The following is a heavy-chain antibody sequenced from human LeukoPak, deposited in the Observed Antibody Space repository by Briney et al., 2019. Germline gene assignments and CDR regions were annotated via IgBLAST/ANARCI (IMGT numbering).Heavy chain of an antibody. Sequence: GGSLRLSCAASGFTFSSYAMSWVRQAPGKGLEWVSAISGSGGSTYYADSVKGRFTISRDNSKNTLYLQMNSLRAEDPAVYYCPKVAHDIVVVPAATRGYYFDYWGQGTLVTVSS. J-gene: IGHJ4*02. V-gene: IGHV3-23*01. D-gene: IGHD2-2*01. CDR2: ISGSGGST. CDR3: PKVAHDIVVVPAATRGYYFDY. CDR1: GFTFSSYA.